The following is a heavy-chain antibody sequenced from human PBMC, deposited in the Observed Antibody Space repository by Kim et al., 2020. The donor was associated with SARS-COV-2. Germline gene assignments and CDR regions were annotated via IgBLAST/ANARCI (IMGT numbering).Heavy chain of an antibody. CDR1: GGSISTYY. D-gene: IGHD3-10*01. CDR3: ARGGGSGCYPHLPAF. V-gene: IGHV4-59*01. J-gene: IGHJ1*01. CDR2: IYNSGGT. Sequence: SETLSLTCTVSGGSISTYYWTWIRQPPGKGLEWIGYIYNSGGTNFNPSLKSRVTMSVDTSKNQFSLRLSSVTAADTAAYYCARGGGSGCYPHLPAFWGQG.